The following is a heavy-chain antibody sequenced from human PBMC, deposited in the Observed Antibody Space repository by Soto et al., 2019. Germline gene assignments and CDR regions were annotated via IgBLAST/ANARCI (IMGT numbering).Heavy chain of an antibody. CDR1: GFSLSTSGVG. D-gene: IGHD2-15*01. CDR2: IYWDDDK. J-gene: IGHJ6*02. CDR3: AHVLVVVANYGMDV. Sequence: SGPRLVNPTQTLTLTCTFSGFSLSTSGVGVGWIRQPPGKALEWLALIYWDDDKRYSPSLTSRLTITKDTSKNQVVLTMTNMDPVDTATYYCAHVLVVVANYGMDVWGQGTTVTVSS. V-gene: IGHV2-5*02.